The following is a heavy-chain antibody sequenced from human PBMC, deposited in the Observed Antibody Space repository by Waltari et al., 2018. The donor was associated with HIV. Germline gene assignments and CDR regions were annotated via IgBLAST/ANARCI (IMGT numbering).Heavy chain of an antibody. V-gene: IGHV3-74*01. CDR1: GFTFSSYW. D-gene: IGHD6-13*01. Sequence: EVQLVESGGGLVQPGGSLRLSCAASGFTFSSYWMHWVRQAPGKGRVGVSRINSDGRSTSYANSVKGRLTSSRDNAKNTLYLQMNSLRAEDTAVYYCASGYSSSWRSDYYYYGMDVWGQGTTVTVSS. CDR2: INSDGRST. J-gene: IGHJ6*02. CDR3: ASGYSSSWRSDYYYYGMDV.